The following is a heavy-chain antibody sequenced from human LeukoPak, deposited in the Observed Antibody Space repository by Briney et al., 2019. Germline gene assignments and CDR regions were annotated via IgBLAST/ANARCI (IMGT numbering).Heavy chain of an antibody. Sequence: GASVKVSCKASGYTFTSYGISWVRQAPGQGLEWMGWISAYNGNTNYAQKLQGRVTMTTDTSTSTAYMELRSLRSDDTAVYYCARPSNYGDRLAYYYGMDVWGQGTTVTVSS. J-gene: IGHJ6*02. V-gene: IGHV1-18*01. CDR3: ARPSNYGDRLAYYYGMDV. CDR2: ISAYNGNT. D-gene: IGHD4-17*01. CDR1: GYTFTSYG.